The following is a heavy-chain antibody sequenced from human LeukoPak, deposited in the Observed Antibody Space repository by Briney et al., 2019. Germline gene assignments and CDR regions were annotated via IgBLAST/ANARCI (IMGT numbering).Heavy chain of an antibody. CDR2: ISSNGGST. CDR1: GFTFSRYD. V-gene: IGHV3-64D*09. D-gene: IGHD5-12*01. CDR3: VKDRSGYDYFDF. J-gene: IGHJ4*02. Sequence: GGSLRLSCSASGFTFSRYDMHWARQAPGKGLEYVSAISSNGGSTYYADSVKGRFTISRDNSKNTLYLQMSSLRAEDTAVYYCVKDRSGYDYFDFWGQGTLVTVSS.